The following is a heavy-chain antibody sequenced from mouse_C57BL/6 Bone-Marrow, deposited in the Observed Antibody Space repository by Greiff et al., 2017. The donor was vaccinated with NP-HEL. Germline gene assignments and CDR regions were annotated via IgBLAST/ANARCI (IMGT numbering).Heavy chain of an antibody. D-gene: IGHD1-1*01. V-gene: IGHV1-64*01. CDR2: IHPNSGST. CDR3: ARRGIRYYGSYWYFDV. Sequence: QVQLQQPGAELVKPGASVKLSCKASGYTFTSYWMHWVKQRPGQGLEWIGMIHPNSGSTNYNEKFKSKATLTVDKSSSTAYMQLSSLTSEDSAVYYCARRGIRYYGSYWYFDVWGTGTTVTVSS. J-gene: IGHJ1*03. CDR1: GYTFTSYW.